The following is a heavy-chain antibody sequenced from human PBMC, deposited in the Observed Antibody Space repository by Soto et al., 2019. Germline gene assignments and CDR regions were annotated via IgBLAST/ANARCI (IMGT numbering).Heavy chain of an antibody. CDR3: DTAEVDY. J-gene: IGHJ4*02. CDR1: GFTFTNYS. CDR2: VTGGGRTI. V-gene: IGHV3-23*01. Sequence: PGGSLRLSCAASGFTFTNYSMHWIRQGPGKGLEWVSRVTGGGRTIQYADSVKGRFTVSRDNSKNTLYLQMNSLRAEDTAVYYCDTAEVDYWGQGTLVTVSS. D-gene: IGHD6-19*01.